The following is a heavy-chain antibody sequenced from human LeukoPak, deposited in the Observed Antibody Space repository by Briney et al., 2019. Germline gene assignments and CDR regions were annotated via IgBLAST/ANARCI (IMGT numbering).Heavy chain of an antibody. Sequence: GGSLRLSCAASGFTFSSYEMNWVRQAPGKGLEWVSYITSGGSTIYYAGSVKGRFTISRDNAKNSLYLQMNSLRAEDTAVYYCERGGIYDSSGYYFGYWGQGTLVTVSS. CDR2: ITSGGSTI. J-gene: IGHJ4*02. V-gene: IGHV3-48*03. D-gene: IGHD3-22*01. CDR3: ERGGIYDSSGYYFGY. CDR1: GFTFSSYE.